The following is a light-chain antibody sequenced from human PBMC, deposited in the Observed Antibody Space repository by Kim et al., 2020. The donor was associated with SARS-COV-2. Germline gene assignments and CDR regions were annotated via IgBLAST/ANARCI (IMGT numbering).Light chain of an antibody. CDR3: LLQNGYPLS. J-gene: IGKJ5*01. CDR1: QGFSDS. Sequence: SVGYRFTVTSRARQGFSDSLAWVQRKPDKVPKLLIYAASDLEVGIPSRLSVSGSGTEFALTVSRLQPEDFATYYCLLQNGYPLSCGQRTRLGI. V-gene: IGKV1D-17*01. CDR2: AAS.